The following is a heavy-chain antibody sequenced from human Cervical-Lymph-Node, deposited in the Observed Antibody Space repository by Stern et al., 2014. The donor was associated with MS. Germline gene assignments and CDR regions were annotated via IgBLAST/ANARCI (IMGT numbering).Heavy chain of an antibody. V-gene: IGHV4-31*03. CDR3: ARGGSYSSGWRPFEY. CDR2: IYYSGST. Sequence: QVQLQESGPGLVKPSQTLSLTCTVSGGSISSGGYYWSWIRQHPGKGLAWIGYIYYSGSTYYNPSLKSRVTISVDTSKNQFSLKLSSVTAADTAVYYCARGGSYSSGWRPFEYWGQGTLVTVSS. D-gene: IGHD6-19*01. CDR1: GGSISSGGYY. J-gene: IGHJ4*02.